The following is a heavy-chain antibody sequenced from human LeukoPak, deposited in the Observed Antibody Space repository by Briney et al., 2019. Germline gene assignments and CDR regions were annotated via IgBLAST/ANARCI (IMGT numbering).Heavy chain of an antibody. CDR1: GFTFSSYG. CDR3: ARYSAVTTPFDY. J-gene: IGHJ4*02. Sequence: PGGSLRLSCAASGFTFSSYGMHWVRQAPGKGLEWVAVIWYDGSNKYYADSVKGRFTISRDNSKNTLYLQMNSLRAEDTAVYYCARYSAVTTPFDYWGQGTLVTVSS. CDR2: IWYDGSNK. V-gene: IGHV3-33*01. D-gene: IGHD4-17*01.